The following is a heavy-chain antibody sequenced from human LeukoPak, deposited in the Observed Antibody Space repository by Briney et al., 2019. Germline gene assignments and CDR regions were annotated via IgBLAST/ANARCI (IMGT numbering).Heavy chain of an antibody. V-gene: IGHV1-8*01. CDR2: MNPNSGNT. Sequence: ASVKVSCKASGYTFTSYDINWVRQATGQGLEWMGWMNPNSGNTGYAQKFQGRVTMTRNTSISTAYMELSSLRSEDTAVYYCARVLSRMITFGGVIVSRYRGQGTLVTVSS. D-gene: IGHD3-16*02. J-gene: IGHJ4*02. CDR3: ARVLSRMITFGGVIVSRY. CDR1: GYTFTSYD.